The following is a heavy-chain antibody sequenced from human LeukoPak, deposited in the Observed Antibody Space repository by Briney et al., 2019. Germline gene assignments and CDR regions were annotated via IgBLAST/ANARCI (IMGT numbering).Heavy chain of an antibody. CDR3: ARSSTSYTEYYYYGMDV. CDR1: GFTFSSYS. CDR2: ISSSSSYI. V-gene: IGHV3-21*01. D-gene: IGHD2-2*01. Sequence: GGSLRLSCAASGFTFSSYSMNWVRQAPGKGLEWVSSISSSSSYIFYADSVKGRFTISRDNAKNSLYLQMNSLRAEDTAVYYCARSSTSYTEYYYYGMDVWGQGTTVTVSS. J-gene: IGHJ6*02.